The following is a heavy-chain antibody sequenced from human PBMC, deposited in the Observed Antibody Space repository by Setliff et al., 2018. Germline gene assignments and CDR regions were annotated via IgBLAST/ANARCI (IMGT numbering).Heavy chain of an antibody. J-gene: IGHJ4*02. D-gene: IGHD1-1*01. CDR3: AKGGGRYHSDS. Sequence: LSLTCAVSGVSITSLSWWSWVRQSPGKGLEWIGEIYHDGNRNFNPSVHYSPSLKSRVTMSIDKSNNQFSLKLTSVTAADTAVYYCAKGGGRYHSDSWGQGILVTVSS. CDR2: IYHDGNR. V-gene: IGHV4-4*02. CDR1: GVSITSLSW.